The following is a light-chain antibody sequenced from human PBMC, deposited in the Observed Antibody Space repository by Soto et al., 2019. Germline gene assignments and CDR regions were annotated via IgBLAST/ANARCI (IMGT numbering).Light chain of an antibody. V-gene: IGKV3D-15*01. CDR2: GGS. J-gene: IGKJ1*01. CDR3: QQYNNWPPWT. Sequence: EIVLMQSPGILSLSPGERVTLSCRASQTLRRTYIAWYQQKLGQAPRVVIYGGSTRATGIPARFSGSGSGTESTLTINSLQSEDFAVYHCQQYNNWPPWTFGQATKVDIK. CDR1: QTLRRT.